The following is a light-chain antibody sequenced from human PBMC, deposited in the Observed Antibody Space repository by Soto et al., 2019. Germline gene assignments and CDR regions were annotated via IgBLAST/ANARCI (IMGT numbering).Light chain of an antibody. CDR1: QSISSN. Sequence: EIVMTQSPAILSVSPGERVTLSCRANQSISSNLAWYQQKPGHTPRLLIYGATTRATGIPARFSGSGSGTDFTLTISRLEPEDFAVYYCEQYGSSPRTCGQGTKVDIK. V-gene: IGKV3D-15*01. J-gene: IGKJ1*01. CDR3: EQYGSSPRT. CDR2: GAT.